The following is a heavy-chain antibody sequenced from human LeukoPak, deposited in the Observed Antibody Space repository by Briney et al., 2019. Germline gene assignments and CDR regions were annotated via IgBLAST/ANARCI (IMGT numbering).Heavy chain of an antibody. CDR1: GFTFISYS. V-gene: IGHV3-21*01. J-gene: IGHJ6*02. Sequence: GRSLRLSCAASGFTFISYSMNCVRQAPGKGLEWVSSISSSSSYIYYADSVKGRFTISRDNAKNSLYLQMNSLRAEDTAVYYCARGEWELLGGMDVWGQGTTVTVSS. D-gene: IGHD1-26*01. CDR2: ISSSSSYI. CDR3: ARGEWELLGGMDV.